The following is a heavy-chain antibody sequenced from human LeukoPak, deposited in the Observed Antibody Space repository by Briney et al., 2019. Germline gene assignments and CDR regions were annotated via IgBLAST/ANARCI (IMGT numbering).Heavy chain of an antibody. CDR3: ATTGYSSSWYNFDY. V-gene: IGHV3-33*01. CDR1: GFTFSSYG. CDR2: IWYDGSNK. D-gene: IGHD6-13*01. J-gene: IGHJ4*02. Sequence: PGRSLRLSCAASGFTFSSYGMHWVRQAPGKGLEWVAVIWYDGSNKYYADSVKGRFTISRDNSKNTLYLQMNSLRAEDTAVYYCATTGYSSSWYNFDYWGQGTLVTVSS.